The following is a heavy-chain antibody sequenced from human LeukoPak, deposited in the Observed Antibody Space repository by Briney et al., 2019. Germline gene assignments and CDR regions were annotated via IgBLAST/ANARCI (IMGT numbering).Heavy chain of an antibody. CDR3: ARATIFNAFDI. V-gene: IGHV4-4*02. CDR2: IYHSGST. J-gene: IGHJ3*02. CDR1: GGSISSSNW. D-gene: IGHD3-3*01. Sequence: SETLSLTCAVSGGSISSSNWWSWVRQPPGKGLEWIGEIYHSGSTNYNPSPKSRVTISVDTSKNQFSLKLSSVTAADTAVYYCARATIFNAFDIWGQGTMVTVSS.